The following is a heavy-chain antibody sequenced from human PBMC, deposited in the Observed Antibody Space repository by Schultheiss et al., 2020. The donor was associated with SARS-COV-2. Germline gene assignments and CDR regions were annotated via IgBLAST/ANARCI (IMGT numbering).Heavy chain of an antibody. CDR1: GGSFSGYY. V-gene: IGHV4-34*01. Sequence: SETLSLTCAVYGGSFSGYYWSWIRQHPGKGLEWIGYIYYSGSTNYNPSLKSRVTISVDTSKNQFSLKLSSVTAADTAVYYCASLKTLGPGWFDPWGQGTLVTVS. CDR2: IYYSGST. D-gene: IGHD3-9*01. CDR3: ASLKTLGPGWFDP. J-gene: IGHJ5*02.